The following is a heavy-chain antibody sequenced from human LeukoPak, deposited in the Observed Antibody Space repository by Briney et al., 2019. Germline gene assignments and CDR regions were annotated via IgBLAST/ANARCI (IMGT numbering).Heavy chain of an antibody. V-gene: IGHV3-9*01. CDR1: GFTFDYYA. J-gene: IGHJ4*02. CDR3: AKDTGSSSWNYFDY. D-gene: IGHD6-13*01. CDR2: LTWNSGSR. Sequence: GGPLRLSCAASGFTFDYYAMLWVRPAPGKGLEWVSGLTWNSGSRDYADSVKGRFTISRDNARNSLDLQMNSLRAEDTAFYYCAKDTGSSSWNYFDYWGQGTLVTVSS.